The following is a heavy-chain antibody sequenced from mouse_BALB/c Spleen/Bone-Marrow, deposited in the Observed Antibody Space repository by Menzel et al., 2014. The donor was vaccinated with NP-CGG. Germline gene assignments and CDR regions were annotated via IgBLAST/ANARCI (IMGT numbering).Heavy chain of an antibody. CDR1: GYTFTSYW. D-gene: IGHD4-1*01. J-gene: IGHJ2*01. CDR2: INPSTGCT. V-gene: IGHV1-7*01. Sequence: QVQLQQPGAELAKPGASVKMSCKASGYTFTSYWMHWVKQRPGQGLEWIGYINPSTGCTEYNQKFKDKATLTADKSSSTAYMQLSSLTSEDSAVYYCATGYYFDYWGQGTTLTVSS. CDR3: ATGYYFDY.